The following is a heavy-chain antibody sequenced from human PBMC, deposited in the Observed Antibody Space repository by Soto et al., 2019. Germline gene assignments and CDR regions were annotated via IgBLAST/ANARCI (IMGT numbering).Heavy chain of an antibody. V-gene: IGHV3-7*01. CDR3: ARVSDWTGQTDYYYYYLDV. CDR1: GFTFSSYW. J-gene: IGHJ6*03. D-gene: IGHD2-8*02. CDR2: IRQDGGQK. Sequence: EVQLVESGGGLVKPGGSLRLSCVASGFTFSSYWMTWVRQAPGKGLEWVASIRQDGGQKYYADSVKGRFTISRDNAKNSQYLQMNSLRTEDTAIYYCARVSDWTGQTDYYYYYLDVWGKGTPVTVSS.